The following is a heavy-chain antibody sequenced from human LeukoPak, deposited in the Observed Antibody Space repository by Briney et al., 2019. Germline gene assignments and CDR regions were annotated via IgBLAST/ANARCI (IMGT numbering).Heavy chain of an antibody. J-gene: IGHJ4*02. D-gene: IGHD2-2*01. CDR3: ARGGVVPAAINYFDY. CDR2: IWYDGSNK. CDR1: GFTFSSYD. Sequence: GGSLRLSCAASGFTFSSYDMHWVRQAPGKGLDWVAVIWYDGSNKYYADSVKGRFTISRDNSKNTLYLQMNSLRVEDTAVYYCARGGVVPAAINYFDYWGQGTLVTVSS. V-gene: IGHV3-33*01.